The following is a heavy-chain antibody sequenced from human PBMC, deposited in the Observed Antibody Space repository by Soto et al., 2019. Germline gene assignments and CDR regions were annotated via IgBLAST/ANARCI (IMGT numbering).Heavy chain of an antibody. CDR3: ARMTTTMVKVFDY. CDR1: GGSISSGDYY. CDR2: IYYSGST. J-gene: IGHJ4*02. D-gene: IGHD4-17*01. V-gene: IGHV4-30-4*01. Sequence: TCTVSGGSISSGDYYWSWIRQPPGKGLEWIGYIYYSGSTYYNPSLKSRVTISVDTSKNQFSLKLSSVTAADTAVYYCARMTTTMVKVFDYWGQGTLVTVSS.